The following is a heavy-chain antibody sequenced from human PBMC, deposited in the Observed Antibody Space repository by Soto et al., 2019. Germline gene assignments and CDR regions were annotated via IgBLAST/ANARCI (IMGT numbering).Heavy chain of an antibody. D-gene: IGHD6-6*01. Sequence: GGSLRLSCAASGFTFSSYGMHWVRQAPGKGVEWVAVISYDGSNKYYADSVKGRFTISRDNSKNTMYLQMNSLRAEDTAVYYCAKLAIAARAGDLDYWGQGTLVTVSS. J-gene: IGHJ4*02. CDR1: GFTFSSYG. V-gene: IGHV3-30*18. CDR3: AKLAIAARAGDLDY. CDR2: ISYDGSNK.